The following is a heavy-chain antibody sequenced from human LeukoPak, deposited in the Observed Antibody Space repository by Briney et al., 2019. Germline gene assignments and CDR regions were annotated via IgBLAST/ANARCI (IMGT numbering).Heavy chain of an antibody. CDR3: ASPHGASYYYFDY. V-gene: IGHV1-69*13. D-gene: IGHD4/OR15-4a*01. J-gene: IGHJ4*02. CDR2: IIPIFGTA. CDR1: GGTFSSYA. Sequence: SVKVSCKASGGTFSSYAISWVRQAPGQGLEWMGGIIPIFGTANYAQKFQGRVTITADESTSTVYMELSSLRSEDTAVYYCASPHGASYYYFDYWGQGTLVTVSS.